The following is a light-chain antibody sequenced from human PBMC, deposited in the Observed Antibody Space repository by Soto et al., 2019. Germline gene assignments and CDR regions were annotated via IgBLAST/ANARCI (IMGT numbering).Light chain of an antibody. CDR1: TSNIGAYNY. CDR3: SSYGGRNNFVV. Sequence: QSALTQPPSASGSPGQSVTISCTGSTSNIGAYNYVSWYQQHPGKAPKLMIFEVTKRPSGVPDRFSGSKSGNTASLTVSGLHTDDDAIYYCSSYGGRNNFVVFGGGTKVTVL. CDR2: EVT. J-gene: IGLJ2*01. V-gene: IGLV2-8*01.